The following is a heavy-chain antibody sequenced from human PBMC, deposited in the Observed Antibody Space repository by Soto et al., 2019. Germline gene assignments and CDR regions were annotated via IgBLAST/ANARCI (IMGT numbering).Heavy chain of an antibody. CDR1: GFTFSSYW. CDR2: IKQDGSEK. D-gene: IGHD3-3*01. CDR3: ARDKGYYDFWSGLPDYYYYYGMDV. V-gene: IGHV3-7*05. Sequence: GGSLRLSCAASGFTFSSYWMSWVRQAPGKGLEWVANIKQDGSEKYYVDSVKGRFTISRDNAKNSLYLQMNSLRAEDTAVYYCARDKGYYDFWSGLPDYYYYYGMDVWGQGTTVTVSS. J-gene: IGHJ6*02.